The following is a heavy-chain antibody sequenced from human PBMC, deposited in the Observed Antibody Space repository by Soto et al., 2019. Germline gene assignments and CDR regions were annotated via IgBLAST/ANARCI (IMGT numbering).Heavy chain of an antibody. CDR3: ARAGLVDTAIVRIYYYYGMDV. Sequence: QVQLVESGGGVVQPGRSLRLSCAASGFTFSSYAMHWVRQAPGTGLEWVAVISYDGSNKYYADSVKGRFTISRDNSKNTLYLQMNSLRAEDTAVYYCARAGLVDTAIVRIYYYYGMDVWGQGTTVTVSS. D-gene: IGHD5-18*01. V-gene: IGHV3-30-3*01. J-gene: IGHJ6*02. CDR1: GFTFSSYA. CDR2: ISYDGSNK.